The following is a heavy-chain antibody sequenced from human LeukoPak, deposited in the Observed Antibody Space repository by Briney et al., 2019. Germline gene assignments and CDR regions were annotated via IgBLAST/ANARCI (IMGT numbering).Heavy chain of an antibody. J-gene: IGHJ4*02. V-gene: IGHV3-30*04. CDR1: GFSFRLYA. CDR2: ISYDGSNE. Sequence: GRSLTLSCAASGFSFRLYAMHWVRQAPGKGLEWVATISYDGSNEYYADSVKGRFTISRDNSKNTVYLQMNSLRPEDKAVYYCARDPYFDYWGQGTLVTVSS. CDR3: ARDPYFDY.